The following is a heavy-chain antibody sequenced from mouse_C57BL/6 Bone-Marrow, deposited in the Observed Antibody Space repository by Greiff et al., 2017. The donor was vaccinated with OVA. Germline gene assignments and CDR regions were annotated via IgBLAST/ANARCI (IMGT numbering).Heavy chain of an antibody. J-gene: IGHJ4*01. V-gene: IGHV5-12*01. CDR2: ISNGGGST. Sequence: EVQLVESGGGLVQPGGSLKLSCAASGFTFSDYYMYWVRQTPEKRLEWVAYISNGGGSTYYPDTVKGRFTISRDNAKNTLYLQMSRLTSEDTAMYYGARVGKTPHYYAMDYWGQGTSVTVSS. CDR3: ARVGKTPHYYAMDY. CDR1: GFTFSDYY. D-gene: IGHD4-1*01.